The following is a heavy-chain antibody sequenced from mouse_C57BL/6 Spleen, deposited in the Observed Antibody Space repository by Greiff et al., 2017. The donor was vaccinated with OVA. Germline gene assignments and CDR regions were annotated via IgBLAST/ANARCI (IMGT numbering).Heavy chain of an antibody. CDR2: IYPGDGDT. CDR1: GYAFSSYW. J-gene: IGHJ1*03. D-gene: IGHD2-3*01. CDR3: ARWGDGYYGWYFDV. V-gene: IGHV1-80*01. Sequence: VQLKQSGAELVKPGASVKISCKASGYAFSSYWMNWVKQRPGKGLEWIGQIYPGDGDTNYNGKFKGKATLTADKSSSTAYMQLSSLTSEDSAVYFCARWGDGYYGWYFDVWGTGTTVTVSS.